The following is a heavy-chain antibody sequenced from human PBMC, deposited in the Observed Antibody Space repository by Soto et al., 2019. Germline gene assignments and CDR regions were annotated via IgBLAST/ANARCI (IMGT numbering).Heavy chain of an antibody. CDR2: INPNSGGT. V-gene: IGHV1-2*04. CDR1: GYTFTGYY. Sequence: ASVKVSCKASGYTFTGYYMHWVRQAPGQGLEWMGWINPNSGGTNYAQKFQGWVTMTRDTSISTAYMELSRLRSDDTAVYYCARDGYSGYDHDAFDIWGQGTMVTVSS. CDR3: ARDGYSGYDHDAFDI. D-gene: IGHD5-12*01. J-gene: IGHJ3*02.